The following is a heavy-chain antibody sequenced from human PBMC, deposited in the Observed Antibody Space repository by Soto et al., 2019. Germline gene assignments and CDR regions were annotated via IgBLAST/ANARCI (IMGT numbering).Heavy chain of an antibody. Sequence: ASVKVSCKASGYTFTSYGISWVRQAPGQGLEWMGWISAYNGNTNYAQKLQGRVTMTTDTSKSQVVLTMTNMDPVDTATYYCARIGGVYSSSSFGYWFDPWGQGTLVTVSS. CDR3: ARIGGVYSSSSFGYWFDP. V-gene: IGHV1-18*01. CDR2: ISAYNGNT. D-gene: IGHD6-6*01. CDR1: GYTFTSYG. J-gene: IGHJ5*02.